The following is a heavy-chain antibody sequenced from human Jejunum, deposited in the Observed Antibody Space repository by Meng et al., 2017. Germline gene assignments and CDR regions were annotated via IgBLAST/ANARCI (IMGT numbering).Heavy chain of an antibody. CDR3: VRTSNWSLDY. D-gene: IGHD6-13*01. Sequence: VQLLPSGLGLVRPPQTLSLTCAISRDSVSSNSAAWNWLRQSPSRGLEWLGRTYYRAKWYNDYAESVKSRITINPDTSKNQFSLQLNSVTPEDTAVYYCVRTSNWSLDYWGQGTLVTVSS. CDR1: RDSVSSNSAA. CDR2: TYYRAKWYN. J-gene: IGHJ4*01. V-gene: IGHV6-1*02.